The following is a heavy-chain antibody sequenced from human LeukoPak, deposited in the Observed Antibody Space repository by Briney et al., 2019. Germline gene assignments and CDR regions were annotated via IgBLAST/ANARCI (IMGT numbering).Heavy chain of an antibody. J-gene: IGHJ6*03. CDR3: ARGLYGSGSQHYYYMDV. Sequence: SETLSLTCTVSGGSISSSSYYWGWIRQPPGKGLEWIGSIYYSGSTYYNPSLKSRVTISVDTSKNQFSLKLSSVTAADTAVYYCARGLYGSGSQHYYYMDVWGKGTTVTVSS. V-gene: IGHV4-39*07. CDR2: IYYSGST. CDR1: GGSISSSSYY. D-gene: IGHD3-10*01.